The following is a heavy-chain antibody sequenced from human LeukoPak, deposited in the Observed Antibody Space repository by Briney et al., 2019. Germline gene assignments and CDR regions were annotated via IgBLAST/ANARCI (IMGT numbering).Heavy chain of an antibody. V-gene: IGHV3-30*04. CDR2: ISCDGSNK. D-gene: IGHD6-19*01. CDR1: GFTFSSYA. CDR3: ARPSYPYSSGWYVHY. Sequence: GRSLRLSCAASGFTFSSYAMHWVRQAPGKGLEWVAVISCDGSNKYYADSVKGRFTISRDNSKNTLYLQMNSLRAEDTAVYYCARPSYPYSSGWYVHYWGQGTLVTVSS. J-gene: IGHJ4*02.